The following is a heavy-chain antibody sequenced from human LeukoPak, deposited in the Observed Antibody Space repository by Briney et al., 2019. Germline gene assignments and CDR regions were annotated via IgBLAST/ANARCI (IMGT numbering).Heavy chain of an antibody. J-gene: IGHJ3*01. CDR3: TVKGSKIVGGLAS. CDR2: IKSATDGETT. V-gene: IGHV3-15*01. Sequence: GGSLRLSCAASGFSFNYACMNWVRQVPGKGLEWVGRIKSATDGETTCYSAPVKSRFTISRDDSKQMLFLQKNSLKTEDTAIYDYTVKGSKIVGGLASWGQGTVVTVSS. D-gene: IGHD3-16*01. CDR1: GFSFNYAC.